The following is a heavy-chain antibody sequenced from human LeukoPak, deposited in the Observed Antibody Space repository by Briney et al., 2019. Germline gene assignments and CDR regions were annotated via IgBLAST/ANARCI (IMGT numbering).Heavy chain of an antibody. Sequence: PSETLSLTCTVSGGSISSSSYYWGWIRQPPGKGLEWIGSIYYSGSTYYNPSLKSRVTISVDTSKNQFSLKLSSVTAADTAVYYCARQRYDSSGPGDYWGQGTLVTVSS. CDR2: IYYSGST. V-gene: IGHV4-39*01. D-gene: IGHD3-22*01. J-gene: IGHJ4*02. CDR1: GGSISSSSYY. CDR3: ARQRYDSSGPGDY.